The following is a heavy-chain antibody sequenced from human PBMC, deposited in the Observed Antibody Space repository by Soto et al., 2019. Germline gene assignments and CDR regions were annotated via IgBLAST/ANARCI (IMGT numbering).Heavy chain of an antibody. V-gene: IGHV3-33*01. D-gene: IGHD1-1*01. CDR3: AREDRAATTGTTDY. J-gene: IGHJ4*02. CDR2: IWYDGSNK. Sequence: GRSLRLSCAASGFTFSSYGMHWVRQAPGKGLEWVAVIWYDGSNKYYADSVKGRFTISRDNSKNTLYLQMNSLRVEDTAVYYCAREDRAATTGTTDYWGQGTLVTVSS. CDR1: GFTFSSYG.